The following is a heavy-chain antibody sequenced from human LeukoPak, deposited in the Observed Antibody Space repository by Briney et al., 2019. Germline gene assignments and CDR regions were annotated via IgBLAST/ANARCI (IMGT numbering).Heavy chain of an antibody. CDR3: ARISITMVRGAYYYGMDV. V-gene: IGHV1-18*04. CDR2: ISAYNGNT. CDR1: GYTFTSYG. D-gene: IGHD3-10*01. J-gene: IGHJ6*04. Sequence: GASVKVSFKASGYTFTSYGISWVRQAPGQGLEWMGWISAYNGNTNYAQKLQGRVTMTTDTSTSTAYMELRSLRSDDTAVYYCARISITMVRGAYYYGMDVWGKGTTVTVSS.